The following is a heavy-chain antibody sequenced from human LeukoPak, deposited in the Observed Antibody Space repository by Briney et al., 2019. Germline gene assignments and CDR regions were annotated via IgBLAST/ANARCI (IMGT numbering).Heavy chain of an antibody. CDR3: AKDFPERFWVGATTTLGPGGFDY. CDR2: ISGSGNNK. CDR1: GFTFNNYA. J-gene: IGHJ4*02. V-gene: IGHV3-23*01. D-gene: IGHD1-26*01. Sequence: GGSLRLSCAASGFTFNNYAMTWVRQAPGKGLEWVSTISGSGNNKYYADSVKGRFTISRDNSKNTLYLQMNSLRAEDTAVYYCAKDFPERFWVGATTTLGPGGFDYWGQGTLVTVSS.